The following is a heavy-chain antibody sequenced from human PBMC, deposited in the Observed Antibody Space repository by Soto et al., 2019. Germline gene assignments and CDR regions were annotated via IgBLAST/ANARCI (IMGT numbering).Heavy chain of an antibody. CDR1: GDSVSSNSAA. CDR3: ASWRFDS. J-gene: IGHJ4*02. CDR2: TFYRSQWKN. Sequence: SRTLSLTCAISGDSVSSNSAAWNWIRQSPSRGLEWLGRTFYRSQWKNEYAISVKSRIIINPDTSKNLFSLQLNSVTPEDTAVYYCASWRFDSWGQGTLVTVSS. V-gene: IGHV6-1*01.